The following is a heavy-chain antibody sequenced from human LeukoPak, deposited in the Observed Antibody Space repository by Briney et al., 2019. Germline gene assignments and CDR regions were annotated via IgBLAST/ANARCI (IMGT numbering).Heavy chain of an antibody. V-gene: IGHV1-2*02. J-gene: IGHJ4*02. CDR3: AKGATVVTPLGAFDY. CDR2: INPNSGGT. Sequence: ASVKVSCKASGYTFTGYYMHWVRQAPGQGLEWMGWINPNSGGTNSAQKFQGRVTMTRDTSISTAYMELTRLRSDDTAVYYCAKGATVVTPLGAFDYWGQGTLVTVSS. D-gene: IGHD4-23*01. CDR1: GYTFTGYY.